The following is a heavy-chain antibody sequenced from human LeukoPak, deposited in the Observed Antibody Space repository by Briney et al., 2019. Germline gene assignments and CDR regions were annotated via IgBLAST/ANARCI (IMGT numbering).Heavy chain of an antibody. V-gene: IGHV1-69*05. J-gene: IGHJ3*02. Sequence: SVKVSCKASGGTFSSYAISWVRQAPGQGLEWMGGIIPIFGTANYAQKFQGRVTITTDESTSTAYMELSSLRSEDTAVYYCAADGVLVAAFDIWGQGTMVTVSS. CDR3: AADGVLVAAFDI. CDR1: GGTFSSYA. D-gene: IGHD3-16*01. CDR2: IIPIFGTA.